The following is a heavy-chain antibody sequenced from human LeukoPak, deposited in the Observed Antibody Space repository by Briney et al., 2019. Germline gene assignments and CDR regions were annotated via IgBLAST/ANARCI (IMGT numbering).Heavy chain of an antibody. CDR1: GGSFSGYY. CDR2: INHSGST. Sequence: SETLSLTCAVYGGSFSGYYWSWIRQPPGKGLEWIGEINHSGSTNYNPSLKSRVTISVDTSKNQFSLKLSSVTAADTAVYYCARVPFDYWGQGTLVTVSS. V-gene: IGHV4-34*01. CDR3: ARVPFDY. J-gene: IGHJ4*02.